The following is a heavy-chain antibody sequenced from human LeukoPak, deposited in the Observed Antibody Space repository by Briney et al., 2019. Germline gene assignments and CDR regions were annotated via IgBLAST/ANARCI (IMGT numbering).Heavy chain of an antibody. CDR1: GYPFTNKY. Sequence: ASVKVSCKASGYPFTNKYIHWVPQAPGQGLEWMGWINPNTGGTNYAQKFQGSVTMSRDTSITTAYLELNRLTSDDTAVYYCARDRDYSSSSSDYWGQGTLVAVSS. D-gene: IGHD6-6*01. J-gene: IGHJ4*02. CDR2: INPNTGGT. CDR3: ARDRDYSSSSSDY. V-gene: IGHV1-2*02.